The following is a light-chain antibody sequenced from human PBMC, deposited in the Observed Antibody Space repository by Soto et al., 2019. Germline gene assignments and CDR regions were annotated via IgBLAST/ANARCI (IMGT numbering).Light chain of an antibody. Sequence: QSVLTQPPSASGTPGQRVIISCSGSGSNVGRNTVSWYQQLPGTAPKLLIYSDNQRPSGVPDRLSASKSGTSASLAISGLQSEDEADYYCAVWDDSLNGRLFGGGTKLTVL. CDR2: SDN. J-gene: IGLJ3*02. CDR1: GSNVGRNT. V-gene: IGLV1-44*01. CDR3: AVWDDSLNGRL.